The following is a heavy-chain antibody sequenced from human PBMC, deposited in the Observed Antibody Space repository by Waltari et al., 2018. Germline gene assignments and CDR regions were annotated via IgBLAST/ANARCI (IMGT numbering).Heavy chain of an antibody. CDR2: IYYSGST. Sequence: QVQLQESGPGLVKPSETLSLTCTVSGGSISSYYWSWIRPPPGKGLEWIGYIYYSGSTNYNPSLKSRVTISVDTSKNQFSLKLSSVTAADTAVYYCAREWGGSFLYGMDVWGQGTTVTVSS. CDR1: GGSISSYY. J-gene: IGHJ6*02. D-gene: IGHD2-15*01. CDR3: AREWGGSFLYGMDV. V-gene: IGHV4-59*01.